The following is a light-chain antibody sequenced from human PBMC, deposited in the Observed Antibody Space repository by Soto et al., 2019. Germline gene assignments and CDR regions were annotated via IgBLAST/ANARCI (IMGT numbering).Light chain of an antibody. CDR1: QSLSSW. CDR2: KAS. CDR3: QQYNTYSWT. V-gene: IGKV1-5*03. J-gene: IGKJ1*01. Sequence: DIQMTQSPSTLSGSVGHRVXITXXASQSLSSWLAWYQQKPGKVPKLLIYKASILESGVPSRFSGSGSGTEFTLTIASLQPDDFATYYCQQYNTYSWTFGQGTKVDIK.